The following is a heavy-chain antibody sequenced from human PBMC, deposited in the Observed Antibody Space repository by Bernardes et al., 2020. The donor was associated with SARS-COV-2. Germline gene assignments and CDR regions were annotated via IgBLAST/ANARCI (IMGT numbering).Heavy chain of an antibody. D-gene: IGHD3-10*01. CDR3: AKILSRGGDFDY. V-gene: IGHV3-30*18. CDR2: ISYDGSNK. J-gene: IGHJ4*02. CDR1: GFTFSSYG. Sequence: GGSLRLSRAASGFTFSSYGMHWVRQAPGRGLEWVAVISYDGSNKYYADSVKGRFTISRDNSKNTLYLQMNSLRAEDTAVYYCAKILSRGGDFDYWGQGTLVTVSS.